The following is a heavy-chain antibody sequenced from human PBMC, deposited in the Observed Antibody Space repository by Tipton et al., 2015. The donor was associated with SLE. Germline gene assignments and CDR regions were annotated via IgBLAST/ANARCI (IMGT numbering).Heavy chain of an antibody. V-gene: IGHV4-4*07. CDR1: GGSIGNNY. CDR3: ARIIAGHGDAFDV. J-gene: IGHJ3*01. Sequence: LRLSCTVSGGSIGNNYWNWIRQSTGKGLEWVGRFYIDCSTRHKPSPASRLRPPFESRVTMSVDPSKNQFSLTLMSVTAADTAVYFCARIIAGHGDAFDVWGQGTMVTVSS. CDR2: FYIDCST.